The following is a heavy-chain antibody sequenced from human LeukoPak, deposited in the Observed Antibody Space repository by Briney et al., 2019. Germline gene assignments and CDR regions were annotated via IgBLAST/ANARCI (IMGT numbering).Heavy chain of an antibody. J-gene: IGHJ5*02. V-gene: IGHV1-2*02. CDR2: INPNSGGT. Sequence: ASVKVSCKASGYTFTAYYIHWVRQAPGQGLEWMGWINPNSGGTIYAQKFQGRVTMTRDTSISTAYMELSRLRSDDTAVYYCARDLAAASFDPWGQGTLVTVSS. D-gene: IGHD6-13*01. CDR1: GYTFTAYY. CDR3: ARDLAAASFDP.